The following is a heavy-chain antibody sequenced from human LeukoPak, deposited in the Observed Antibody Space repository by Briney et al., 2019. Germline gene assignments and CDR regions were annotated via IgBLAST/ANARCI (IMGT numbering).Heavy chain of an antibody. CDR2: INHSENT. CDR1: GGSFSGYY. J-gene: IGHJ4*02. V-gene: IGHV4-34*01. Sequence: NSSETLSLTCAVYGGSFSGYYWSWIRQPLGKGLEWIGEINHSENTDYNPSLKSRVTISVDTSKNQLSLKLSSVTAADTAVYYCARHLRWRTSFSPFDYWGQGTLATVSS. CDR3: ARHLRWRTSFSPFDY. D-gene: IGHD3/OR15-3a*01.